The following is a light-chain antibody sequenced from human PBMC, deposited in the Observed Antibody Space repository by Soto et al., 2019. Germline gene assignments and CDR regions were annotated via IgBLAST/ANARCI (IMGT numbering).Light chain of an antibody. CDR2: KAS. V-gene: IGKV1-5*03. J-gene: IGKJ1*01. CDR3: QHYNSYSEA. CDR1: QTISSW. Sequence: DIQMTQSPSTLSGSVGDRVTITCRASQTISSWLAWYQQKPGKAPKLLIYKASTLKSGVPSRFSGRGSGTAFTLTTSSLQTDDFATYYCQHYNSYSEACGQGTKVELK.